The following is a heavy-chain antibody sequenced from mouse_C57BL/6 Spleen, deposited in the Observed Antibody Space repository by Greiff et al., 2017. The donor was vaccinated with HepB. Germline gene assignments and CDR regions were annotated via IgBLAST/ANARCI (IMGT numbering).Heavy chain of an antibody. D-gene: IGHD2-4*01. Sequence: EVNVVESGGGLVKPGGSLKLSCAASGFTFSDYGMHWVRQAPEKGLEWVAYISSGSSTIYYADTVKGRFTISRDNAKNTLFLQMTSLRSEDTAMYYCARDYDYAVGYYYAMDYWGQGTSVTVSS. CDR2: ISSGSSTI. CDR3: ARDYDYAVGYYYAMDY. J-gene: IGHJ4*01. CDR1: GFTFSDYG. V-gene: IGHV5-17*01.